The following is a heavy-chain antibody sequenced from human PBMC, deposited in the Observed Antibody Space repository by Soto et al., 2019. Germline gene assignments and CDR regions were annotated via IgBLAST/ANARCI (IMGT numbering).Heavy chain of an antibody. CDR2: IYYSGSN. CDR1: GGSISSGDYY. V-gene: IGHV4-30-4*01. Sequence: QVQLQESGPGLVKPSQTLSLTCTVSGGSISSGDYYWSWIRQPPWKGLEWIGYIYYSGSNYYTPSLKSRLTLSVDTSQKQISLKLSSVTAADTAVYYCARPVQLLQGRSFDPWGQGTLVTVS. J-gene: IGHJ5*02. D-gene: IGHD2-15*01. CDR3: ARPVQLLQGRSFDP.